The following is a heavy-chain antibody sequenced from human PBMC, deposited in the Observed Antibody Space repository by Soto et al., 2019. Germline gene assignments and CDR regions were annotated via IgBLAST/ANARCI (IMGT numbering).Heavy chain of an antibody. CDR3: ARQRISGSWDSDDYYYYYGMDV. CDR1: GFTFSSYG. V-gene: IGHV3-33*01. Sequence: GGSLRLSCAASGFTFSSYGMHWVRQAPGKGLEWVAVIWYDGSNKYYADSVKGRFTISRDNSKNTLYLQMNSLRAEDTAVYYCARQRISGSWDSDDYYYYYGMDVWGQGTTVTVSS. J-gene: IGHJ6*02. CDR2: IWYDGSNK. D-gene: IGHD6-13*01.